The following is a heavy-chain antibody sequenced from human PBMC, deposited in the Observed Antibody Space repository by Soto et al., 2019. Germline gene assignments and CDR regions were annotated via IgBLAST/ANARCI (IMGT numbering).Heavy chain of an antibody. V-gene: IGHV4-39*01. J-gene: IGHJ5*01. CDR1: GGSITSTIDY. CDR3: ARRGSASWRNWFDS. Sequence: SETLSLTCSVSGGSITSTIDYWGWIRQSPGKGLEWIGNIYYDGSTFYNPSLKSRVTISVDTSKRQFSLRVGSVTAADTAVYYCARRGSASWRNWFDSWGXGTLVNVSS. CDR2: IYYDGST. D-gene: IGHD2-2*01.